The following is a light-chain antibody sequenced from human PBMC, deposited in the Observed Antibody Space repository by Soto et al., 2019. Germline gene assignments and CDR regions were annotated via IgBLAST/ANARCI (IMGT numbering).Light chain of an antibody. CDR2: EVN. J-gene: IGLJ1*01. CDR1: SSDVGGYDY. CDR3: SSYSTTSTLV. Sequence: QSVLTQPASVSGSPGQSVTISCTGASSDVGGYDYVSWYQQHPGKAPKLILYEVNNRPSGVSNHFSGSKSGNTASLIISGLQADHEADYYFSSYSTTSTLVFGSGTKLTVL. V-gene: IGLV2-14*01.